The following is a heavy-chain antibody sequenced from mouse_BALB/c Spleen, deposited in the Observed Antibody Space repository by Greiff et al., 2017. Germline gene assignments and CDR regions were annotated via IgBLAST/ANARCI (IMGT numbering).Heavy chain of an antibody. CDR2: INPSTGYT. Sequence: VKLMESGAELAKPGASVKMSCKASGYTFTSYWMHWVKQRPGQGLEWIGYINPSTGYTEYNQKFKDKATLTADKSSSTAYMQLSSLTSEDSAVYYCARRDYGNYFDYWGQGTTLTVSS. D-gene: IGHD2-1*01. J-gene: IGHJ2*01. CDR3: ARRDYGNYFDY. CDR1: GYTFTSYW. V-gene: IGHV1-7*01.